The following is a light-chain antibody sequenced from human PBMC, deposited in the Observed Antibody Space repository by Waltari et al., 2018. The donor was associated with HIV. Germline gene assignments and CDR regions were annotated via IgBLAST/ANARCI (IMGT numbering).Light chain of an antibody. CDR3: CSYAGNYTGV. CDR1: SSDVGAYNY. J-gene: IGLJ3*02. V-gene: IGLV2-11*01. CDR2: DVT. Sequence: QSALTQPRSVSGSPGQSVTISCTGTSSDVGAYNYVSWYQQHPGKAPKLIIYDVTRRPPGLPDRFSGSKSGNTASLTISGLQAEDEADYYCCSYAGNYTGVFGGGTKLTVL.